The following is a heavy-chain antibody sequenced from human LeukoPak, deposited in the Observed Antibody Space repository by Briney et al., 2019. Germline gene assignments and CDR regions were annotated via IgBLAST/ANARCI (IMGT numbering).Heavy chain of an antibody. V-gene: IGHV1-69*06. CDR3: AISGRYCSSTSCYPYY. D-gene: IGHD2-2*01. Sequence: SVKVSCKASGGTFSSYAISWVRQAPGQGLEWMGGIIPIFGTANYAQKFQGRVTITADKSTSTAYMELSSLRSEDTAVYYCAISGRYCSSTSCYPYYWGQGTLVTVSS. CDR2: IIPIFGTA. J-gene: IGHJ4*02. CDR1: GGTFSSYA.